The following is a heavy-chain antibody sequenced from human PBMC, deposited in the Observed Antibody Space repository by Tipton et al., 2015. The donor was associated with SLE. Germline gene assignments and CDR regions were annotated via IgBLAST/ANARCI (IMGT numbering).Heavy chain of an antibody. CDR1: SGSVSSGSYY. V-gene: IGHV4-39*07. J-gene: IGHJ4*02. Sequence: TLSLTCTVSSGSVSSGSYYWSWIRQPPGKGLEWIGSIYYSGSTYYNPSLKSRVTISVDTSKNQFSLKLSSVTAADTAVYYCSEGYYFDYWGQGTLVTVSS. CDR2: IYYSGST. CDR3: SEGYYFDY.